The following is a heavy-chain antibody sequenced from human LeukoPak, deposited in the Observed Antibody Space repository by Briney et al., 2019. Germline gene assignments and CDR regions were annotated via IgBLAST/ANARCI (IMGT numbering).Heavy chain of an antibody. CDR2: INHSGST. J-gene: IGHJ4*02. CDR1: GGSFSGYY. Sequence: SETLSLTCAVYGGSFSGYYWSWIRQPPGKGLEWIGEINHSGSTNYNPSLKSRVTISVDTSKNQFSLKLSSVTAADTAVYYCARGPSYSNYGLPPDYWGQGALVTVSS. V-gene: IGHV4-34*01. D-gene: IGHD4-11*01. CDR3: ARGPSYSNYGLPPDY.